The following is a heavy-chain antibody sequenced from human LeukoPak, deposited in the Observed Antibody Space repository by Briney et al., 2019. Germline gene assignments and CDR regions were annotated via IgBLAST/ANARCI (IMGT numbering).Heavy chain of an antibody. Sequence: SQTLSLTCAVYGGSFSGYYWSWIRQPPGKGLEWIGEINHSGSTNHNPSLKSRVTISLDTSKNQFSLKLSSVTAADTAVYYCARQYCSSTSCLFDYWGQGTLVTVSS. J-gene: IGHJ4*02. D-gene: IGHD2-2*01. CDR3: ARQYCSSTSCLFDY. CDR1: GGSFSGYY. CDR2: INHSGST. V-gene: IGHV4-34*01.